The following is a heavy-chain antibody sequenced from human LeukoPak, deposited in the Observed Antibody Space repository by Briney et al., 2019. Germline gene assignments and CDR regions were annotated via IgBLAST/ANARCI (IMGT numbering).Heavy chain of an antibody. D-gene: IGHD4-23*01. CDR2: IYYSGST. CDR3: ARHSTVVTSHFDY. Sequence: SETLSLTCTVSGGSISSYYWSWIRQPPGKGLEWIGYIYYSGSTNYNPSLKSRVTISVDTSKNQFSLKLSSVTAADTAVYYCARHSTVVTSHFDYWGQGTLVTASS. V-gene: IGHV4-59*08. CDR1: GGSISSYY. J-gene: IGHJ4*02.